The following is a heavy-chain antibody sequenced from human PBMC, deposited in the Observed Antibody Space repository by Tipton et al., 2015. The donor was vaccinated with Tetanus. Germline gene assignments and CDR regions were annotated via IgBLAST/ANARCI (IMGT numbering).Heavy chain of an antibody. CDR3: ARERREWAAWEGSDY. J-gene: IGHJ4*02. CDR2: MSVYNGNA. Sequence: QLVQSGAEVKKPGTSVKVSCKASGYTFNTYGISWVRQAPGQGLEWMGWMSVYNGNANYAEGLHGRLTMTRDTSTSTAYMELTSLRLADTAVYFCARERREWAAWEGSDYWGQGSLVTVSS. D-gene: IGHD1-26*01. V-gene: IGHV1-18*01. CDR1: GYTFNTYG.